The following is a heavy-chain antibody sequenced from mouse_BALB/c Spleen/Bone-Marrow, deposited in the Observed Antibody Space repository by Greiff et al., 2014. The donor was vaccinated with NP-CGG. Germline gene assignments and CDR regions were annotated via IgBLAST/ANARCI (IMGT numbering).Heavy chain of an antibody. J-gene: IGHJ3*01. V-gene: IGHV1-7*01. Sequence: VHLVESGAELAKPGASVKMSCKASGYTFTSYWMHWVKQRPGQGLEWIGYINPSTGYTEYNQKFKDKATLTAVKSSTTACMQLRSLTSEDSAVYYCARDDYDAIAYWGQGTLVTVSA. CDR3: ARDDYDAIAY. D-gene: IGHD2-4*01. CDR1: GYTFTSYW. CDR2: INPSTGYT.